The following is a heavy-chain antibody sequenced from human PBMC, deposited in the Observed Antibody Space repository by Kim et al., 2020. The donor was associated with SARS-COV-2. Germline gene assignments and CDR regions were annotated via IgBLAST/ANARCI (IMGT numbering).Heavy chain of an antibody. D-gene: IGHD4-17*01. Sequence: QKFQGRVTITADESTSTAYMELSSLRSEDTAVYYCARLLGLMTTVTTGDYWGQGTLVTVSS. V-gene: IGHV1-69*01. J-gene: IGHJ4*02. CDR3: ARLLGLMTTVTTGDY.